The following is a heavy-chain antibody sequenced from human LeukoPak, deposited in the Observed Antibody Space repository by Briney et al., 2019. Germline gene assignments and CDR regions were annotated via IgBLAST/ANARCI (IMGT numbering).Heavy chain of an antibody. D-gene: IGHD3-22*01. CDR1: GGSISSSSYY. Sequence: SETLSLTCTVSGGSISSSSYYWGWIRQPPGKGLEWIGSIYYSGSTYYNPSLKSRVTISVDTSKNQFSLKLSSVTAADTAVYYCARRGYYDSSGYSHTPFDYWGQGTLVTVSS. V-gene: IGHV4-39*01. CDR2: IYYSGST. J-gene: IGHJ4*02. CDR3: ARRGYYDSSGYSHTPFDY.